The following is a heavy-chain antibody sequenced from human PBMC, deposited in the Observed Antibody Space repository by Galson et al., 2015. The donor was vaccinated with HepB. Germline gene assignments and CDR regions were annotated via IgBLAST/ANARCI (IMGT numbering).Heavy chain of an antibody. CDR3: ARELESYSDSSGYYLWWFDP. J-gene: IGHJ5*02. CDR1: GYTFTNYP. Sequence: SVKVSCKASGYTFTNYPIHWVRQAPGQGLEWMGWISTYNGNTNYAQNLQGRVIMTTDTATSTAYLEMRSLRSDDTAVYYCARELESYSDSSGYYLWWFDPWGQGTLVTVSS. CDR2: ISTYNGNT. V-gene: IGHV1-18*01. D-gene: IGHD3-22*01.